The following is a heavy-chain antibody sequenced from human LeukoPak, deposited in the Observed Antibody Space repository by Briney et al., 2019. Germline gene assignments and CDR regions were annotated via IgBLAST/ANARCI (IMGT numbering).Heavy chain of an antibody. V-gene: IGHV3-7*03. CDR2: IKEDGSEK. J-gene: IGHJ4*02. CDR1: GFTFSSYW. Sequence: PGGSLRLSCAAASGFTFSSYWMSWVRQAPGKGLEWVANIKEDGSEKNYVDSVKGRFIISRDNAKNSLYLQMNSLRAEDTAVYYCAKGPRITIFGVVNHLGYWGQGTLVTVSS. D-gene: IGHD3-3*01. CDR3: AKGPRITIFGVVNHLGY.